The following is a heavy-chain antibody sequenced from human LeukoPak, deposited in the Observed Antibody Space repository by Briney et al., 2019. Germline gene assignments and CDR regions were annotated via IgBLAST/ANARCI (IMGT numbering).Heavy chain of an antibody. D-gene: IGHD6-13*01. J-gene: IGHJ5*02. CDR1: RGSISGYS. CDR3: ARAYSSSWYWNWFDP. Sequence: SETLSLTCTVSRGSISGYSWSWIRQSPGGGLEWIGDIYPTGSTYYNPSLKSRVTISVDTSKNQFSLKVSSVSAADTAVYYCARAYSSSWYWNWFDPWGQGTLVTVSS. V-gene: IGHV4-4*08. CDR2: IYPTGST.